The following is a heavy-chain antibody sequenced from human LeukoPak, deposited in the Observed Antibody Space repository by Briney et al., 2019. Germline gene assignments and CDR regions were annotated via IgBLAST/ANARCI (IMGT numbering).Heavy chain of an antibody. D-gene: IGHD6-13*01. V-gene: IGHV4-38-2*02. CDR1: GYSISSGYY. CDR3: ARVGRIAAAGRSYYYYYGMDV. J-gene: IGHJ6*02. CDR2: IYHSGST. Sequence: SETLSLTCTVSGYSISSGYYWGWIRQPPGKGLEWIGSIYHSGSTYYNPSLKSRVTISVDTSKNQFSLKLSSVTAADTAVYYCARVGRIAAAGRSYYYYYGMDVWGQGTTVTVSS.